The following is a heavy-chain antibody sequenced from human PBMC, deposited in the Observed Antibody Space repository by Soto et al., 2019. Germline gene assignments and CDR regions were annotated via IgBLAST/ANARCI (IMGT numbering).Heavy chain of an antibody. Sequence: VQLVQSGAEVRKPGASVKVSCKSSGDSFNDYYIHWVRQAPGQGLEWMGWINPNGGVTKYAQKFQGGVKMTRDTSIRTVYMELSRLRSDDTAVYYCARESGGATATLDYYYFYMDVWGKGTTVTVSS. J-gene: IGHJ6*03. CDR3: ARESGGATATLDYYYFYMDV. D-gene: IGHD5-12*01. V-gene: IGHV1-2*02. CDR1: GDSFNDYY. CDR2: INPNGGVT.